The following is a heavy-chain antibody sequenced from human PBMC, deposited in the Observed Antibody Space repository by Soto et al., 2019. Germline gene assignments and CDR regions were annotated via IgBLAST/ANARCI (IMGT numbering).Heavy chain of an antibody. CDR3: AAVRITMVRGVIVPLYYYYYMDV. V-gene: IGHV4-34*01. CDR1: GGSFSGYY. Sequence: SETLSLTCAVYGGSFSGYYWSWIRQPPGKGLEWIGEINHGGSTNYNPSLKSRVTISVDTSKNQFSLRLSSVTAADTAVYYCAAVRITMVRGVIVPLYYYYYMDVWGKGTTVTVSS. CDR2: INHGGST. J-gene: IGHJ6*03. D-gene: IGHD3-10*01.